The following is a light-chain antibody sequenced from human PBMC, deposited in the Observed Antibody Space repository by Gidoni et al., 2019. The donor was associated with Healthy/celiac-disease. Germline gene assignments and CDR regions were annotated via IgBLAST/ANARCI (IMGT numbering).Light chain of an antibody. CDR1: QRVSSY. Sequence: VLTQAPATMSLSPGERATLSCRASQRVSSYLAWYQPKPVQAPRLLSYDASNMATGIPAWFSCSGSGTDFTLTISSLEPEAFAVYYCQQRSNWPPITCGQGTRLEIK. V-gene: IGKV3-11*01. CDR3: QQRSNWPPIT. J-gene: IGKJ5*01. CDR2: DAS.